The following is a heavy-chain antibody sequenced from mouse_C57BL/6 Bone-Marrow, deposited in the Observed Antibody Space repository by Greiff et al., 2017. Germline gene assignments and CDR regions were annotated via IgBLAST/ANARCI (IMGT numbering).Heavy chain of an antibody. D-gene: IGHD2-10*02. J-gene: IGHJ2*01. CDR3: VPYGNPDY. CDR2: IDPSDSYT. V-gene: IGHV1-50*01. CDR1: GYTFTSYW. Sequence: QVQLQQPGAELVKPGASVKLSCKASGYTFTSYWMQWVKQRPGQGLEWIGEIDPSDSYTNYNQKFKGKATLTVDTSSSTAYMQLSSLTSEDSAVYYFVPYGNPDYWGQGTTLTASS.